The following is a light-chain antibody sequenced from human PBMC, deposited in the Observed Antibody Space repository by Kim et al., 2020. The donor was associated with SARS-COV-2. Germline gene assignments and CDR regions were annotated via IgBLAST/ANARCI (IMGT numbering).Light chain of an antibody. Sequence: QLVVTQAPSVSAALGASVKLTCTLGSGVDNYAVAWHQQQALKGPRFLMKINGNGRQDKGDGIPDRFSGSASGSERNLFISGLHSEDEATYFCQTWDAGRAVFGGGTQLTVL. CDR3: QTWDAGRAV. CDR2: INGNGRQ. CDR1: SGVDNYA. V-gene: IGLV4-69*01. J-gene: IGLJ2*01.